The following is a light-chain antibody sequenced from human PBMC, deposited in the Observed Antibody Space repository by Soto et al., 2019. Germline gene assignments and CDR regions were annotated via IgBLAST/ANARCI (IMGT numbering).Light chain of an antibody. CDR1: SSDVGGYNF. CDR3: CSYAGTDTLYV. Sequence: QPVLTQPRSVSGSPGQSVTISCTGTSSDVGGYNFVSWYQQHPGKAPKLLIFDVSKRPSGVPDRFSGSKSGNTASLTISGLQAEDEADFYCCSYAGTDTLYVFGTGTKLTVL. V-gene: IGLV2-11*01. J-gene: IGLJ1*01. CDR2: DVS.